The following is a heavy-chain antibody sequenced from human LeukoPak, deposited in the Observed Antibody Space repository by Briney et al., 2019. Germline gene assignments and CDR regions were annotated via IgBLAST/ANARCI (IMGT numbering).Heavy chain of an antibody. D-gene: IGHD6-13*01. Sequence: GGSLRLSCAASGFTFSNAWMTWVRQALGKGPEWLGRIRGKANGETTDYAAPVKGRFTISRDDSKNILYLQMNSLTTEDTAVYYCILAAAGPAYWGQGALVTVSS. CDR1: GFTFSNAW. CDR3: ILAAAGPAY. CDR2: IRGKANGETT. V-gene: IGHV3-15*01. J-gene: IGHJ4*02.